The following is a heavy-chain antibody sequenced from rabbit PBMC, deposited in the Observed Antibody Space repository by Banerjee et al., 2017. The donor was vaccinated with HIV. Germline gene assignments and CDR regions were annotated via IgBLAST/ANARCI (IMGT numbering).Heavy chain of an antibody. CDR2: IDPVFGST. V-gene: IGHV1S7*01. D-gene: IGHD4-1*01. J-gene: IGHJ4*01. Sequence: EESGGDLVKPGASLTLSCTASGFSLSNKYVMCWVRQAPGKGLEWIGYIDPVFGSTYYASWVNGRFTISSDNAQNTVDLQLNSLTAADTATYFCARDLAGVIGWNFNLWGPGTLVTVS. CDR1: GFSLSNKY. CDR3: ARDLAGVIGWNFNL.